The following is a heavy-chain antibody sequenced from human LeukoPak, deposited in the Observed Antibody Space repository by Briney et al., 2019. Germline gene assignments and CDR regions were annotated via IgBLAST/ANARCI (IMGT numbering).Heavy chain of an antibody. D-gene: IGHD3-10*01. J-gene: IGHJ4*02. CDR2: IYYSGSA. Sequence: PSETLSLTCTVSGGSISSGGYYWSWIRQHPGKGLEWIGYIYYSGSAYYNPSLKSRVTISVDTSENQFSLKLSSVTAADTAVYYCARVNYGSATKEDYWGQGTLVTVSS. V-gene: IGHV4-31*03. CDR1: GGSISSGGYY. CDR3: ARVNYGSATKEDY.